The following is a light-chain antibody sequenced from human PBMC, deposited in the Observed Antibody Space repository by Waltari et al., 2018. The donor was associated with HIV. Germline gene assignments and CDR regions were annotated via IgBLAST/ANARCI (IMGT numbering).Light chain of an antibody. J-gene: IGLJ2*01. CDR1: RSNIGSNA. CDR2: SDD. Sequence: QSVLTQPPSASGTPGQRVTISCSGSRSNIGSNAVNWYQQLPGTAPKLLIYSDDHRPSGGPDRFSGSKSGTSASLAISGLQSEDEADYYCETWDDSLTAVVFGGGTKLTVL. V-gene: IGLV1-44*01. CDR3: ETWDDSLTAVV.